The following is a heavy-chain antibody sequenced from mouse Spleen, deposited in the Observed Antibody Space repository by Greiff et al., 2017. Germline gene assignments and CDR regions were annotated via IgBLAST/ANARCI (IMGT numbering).Heavy chain of an antibody. J-gene: IGHJ4*01. D-gene: IGHD1-1*01. CDR2: IDPSDSET. V-gene: IGHV1-52*01. Sequence: QVQLQQSGAELVRPGSSVKLSCKASGYTFTSYWMHWVKQRPRQGLEWIGNIDPSDSETNYNQKFKDKATLTVDKSSSTAYMQLSSLTSEDSAVYYCTLTRVGALDYWGQGTSVTVSS. CDR3: TLTRVGALDY. CDR1: GYTFTSYW.